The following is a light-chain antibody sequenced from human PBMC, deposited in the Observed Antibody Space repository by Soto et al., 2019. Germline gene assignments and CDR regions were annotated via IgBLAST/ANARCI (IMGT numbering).Light chain of an antibody. CDR2: SND. Sequence: QSVLTQPPSASGTPGQRVIISCSGSSSHIGSDTVNWYQQLPGTAPKLLIYSNDQRPSGVPDRFSGSKSGTSASLAISGLQSEDEADYYCAAWEDSLNGYVFGTGT. J-gene: IGLJ1*01. V-gene: IGLV1-44*01. CDR1: SSHIGSDT. CDR3: AAWEDSLNGYV.